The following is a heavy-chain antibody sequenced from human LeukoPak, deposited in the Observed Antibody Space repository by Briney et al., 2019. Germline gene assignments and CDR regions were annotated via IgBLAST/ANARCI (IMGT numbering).Heavy chain of an antibody. CDR2: IYNTGST. Sequence: SETLSLTCGVSGNFISRGYYWAWIRQPPGKGLEWIGSIYNTGSTCYNPSLKSRVTMSIDTSKNQFSLKLSSVTAADTAVYYCARNTSAWSPLGETQSAPHCFDSWGQGTLVTVSS. J-gene: IGHJ4*02. CDR3: ARNTSAWSPLGETQSAPHCFDS. CDR1: GNFISRGYY. D-gene: IGHD6-19*01. V-gene: IGHV4-38-2*01.